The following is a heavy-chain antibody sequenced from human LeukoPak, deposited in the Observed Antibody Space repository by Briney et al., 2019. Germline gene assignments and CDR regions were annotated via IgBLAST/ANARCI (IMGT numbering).Heavy chain of an antibody. CDR1: GYTFTGYY. J-gene: IGHJ4*02. CDR2: INPNSGGT. D-gene: IGHD3-16*02. CDR3: ARGMITFGGIVVLSPPTY. Sequence: ASVKVSCKASGYTFTGYYIHWVRQAPGQGLEWVARINPNSGGTNYAQKFQGRVTVTRDTSISTAYMEVSSLKSDDPAVYYCARGMITFGGIVVLSPPTYWGQGTLVTVSS. V-gene: IGHV1-2*06.